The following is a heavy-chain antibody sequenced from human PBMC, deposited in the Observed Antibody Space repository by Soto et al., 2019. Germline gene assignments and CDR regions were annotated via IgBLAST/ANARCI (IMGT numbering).Heavy chain of an antibody. J-gene: IGHJ5*01. D-gene: IGHD3-10*01. CDR3: LRDYMVRGGDSNWFDP. CDR1: GFIFSSYW. V-gene: IGHV3-74*01. Sequence: PGGSLRRCCAASGFIFSSYWMHWVRQAPGKGLVLVSRIKSDGSSTTYADSVKGRFTISRDNASNTLYLQMNSLRAEDTAVYYCLRDYMVRGGDSNWFDPWGQGTLDTVSS. CDR2: IKSDGSST.